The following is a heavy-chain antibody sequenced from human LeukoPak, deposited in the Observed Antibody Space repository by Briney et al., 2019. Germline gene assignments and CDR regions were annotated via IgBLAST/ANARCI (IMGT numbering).Heavy chain of an antibody. V-gene: IGHV4-4*07. D-gene: IGHD3-10*01. J-gene: IGHJ5*02. Sequence: SETLSLTCSISGGSISGYYWSWIRQPPGKGLEWIGRIYNGGIITYNPSLKSRVTMSIDTSNNQFSLRLRFVTAADTAVYYCARDSGTTGEVKFDPWGQGTLVTVSS. CDR3: ARDSGTTGEVKFDP. CDR2: IYNGGII. CDR1: GGSISGYY.